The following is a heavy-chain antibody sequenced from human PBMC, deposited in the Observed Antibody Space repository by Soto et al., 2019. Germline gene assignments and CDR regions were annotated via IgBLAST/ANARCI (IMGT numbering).Heavy chain of an antibody. CDR1: GYTFTGYY. V-gene: IGHV1-2*04. D-gene: IGHD6-13*01. CDR3: ARGSIAAAGTDYYGMDV. J-gene: IGHJ6*02. Sequence: ASVKVSCKASGYTFTGYYMHWVRQAPGQGLEWMGWINPNSGGTNYAQKFQGWVTMTRDTSISTAYMELSRLRSDDTAVYYCARGSIAAAGTDYYGMDVWGQGTTVTVSS. CDR2: INPNSGGT.